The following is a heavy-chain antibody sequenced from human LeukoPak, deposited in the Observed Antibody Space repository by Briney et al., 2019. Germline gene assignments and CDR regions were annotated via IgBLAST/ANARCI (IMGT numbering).Heavy chain of an antibody. D-gene: IGHD3-16*01. J-gene: IGHJ3*02. CDR1: GGSISSSSYY. CDR3: ARDMITFGGVGDGAFDI. V-gene: IGHV4-61*02. Sequence: SETLSLTCTVSGGSISSSSYYWSWIRQPAGKGLEWIGRIYTSGSTKDNPSLKSRVTMSVDTSKNQFSLRLSSVTAADTAVYYCARDMITFGGVGDGAFDIWGQGTMVTVSS. CDR2: IYTSGST.